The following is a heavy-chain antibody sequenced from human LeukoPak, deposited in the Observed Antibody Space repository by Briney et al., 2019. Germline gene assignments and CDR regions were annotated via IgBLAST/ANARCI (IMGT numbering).Heavy chain of an antibody. CDR3: ARSPIRYYDSSGYYPD. CDR1: GGTFSSYA. CDR2: IIPIFGTA. Sequence: ASVKVSRKASGGTFSSYAISWVRQAPGQGLEWMGGIIPIFGTANYAQKFQGRVTITADESTSTAYMELSSPRSEDTAVYYCARSPIRYYDSSGYYPDWGQGTTVTVSS. D-gene: IGHD3-22*01. J-gene: IGHJ6*02. V-gene: IGHV1-69*01.